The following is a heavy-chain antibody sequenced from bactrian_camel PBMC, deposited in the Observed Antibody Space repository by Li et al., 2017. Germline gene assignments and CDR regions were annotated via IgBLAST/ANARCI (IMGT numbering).Heavy chain of an antibody. V-gene: IGHV3-2*01. J-gene: IGHJ4*01. D-gene: IGHD7*01. CDR2: IYSDGSNA. CDR1: GFTFSSYF. Sequence: HVQLVESGGGLVQPGGSLRLSCAASGFTFSSYFMSWVRQAPGKGLEWLSSIYSDGSNAYYVDSVKGRFTISEDNADNTLYLQMHSLKPEDTGMYFCAYARERCVGGPYLARRANFLGQGTQVTVS.